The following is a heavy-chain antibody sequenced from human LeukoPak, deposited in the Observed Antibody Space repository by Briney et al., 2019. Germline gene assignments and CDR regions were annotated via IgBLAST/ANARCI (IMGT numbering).Heavy chain of an antibody. CDR2: IYYSGST. V-gene: IGHV4-30-4*08. CDR1: GGSISSGDYY. Sequence: SETLSLTCTVSGGSISSGDYYWSWIRQPPRKGLEWIGYIYYSGSTYYNPSLKSRVTISVDTSKNQFSLKLSSVTAADTAVYYCARYRNYYDSSGYYFDYWGQRTLVTVSS. J-gene: IGHJ4*02. CDR3: ARYRNYYDSSGYYFDY. D-gene: IGHD3-22*01.